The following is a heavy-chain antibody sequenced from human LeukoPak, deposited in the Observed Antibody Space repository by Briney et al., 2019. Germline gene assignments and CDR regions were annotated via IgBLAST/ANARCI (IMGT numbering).Heavy chain of an antibody. D-gene: IGHD3-16*01. V-gene: IGHV3-53*01. CDR1: GFTVSSNY. CDR3: ARDLSPYDYVWGSPLT. Sequence: PGGSLRLSCAASGFTVSSNYVSWVRQAPGKGLEWVSVIYSGGSTYYADSVKGRFTISRDNSKNTLYLQMNSLRAEDTAVYYCARDLSPYDYVWGSPLTWGQGTLVTVSS. J-gene: IGHJ5*02. CDR2: IYSGGST.